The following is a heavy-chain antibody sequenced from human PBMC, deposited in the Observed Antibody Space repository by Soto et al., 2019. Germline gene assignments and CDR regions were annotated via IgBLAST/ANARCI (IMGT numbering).Heavy chain of an antibody. CDR3: ARGGIVLVPAAIYYYYYMDV. CDR1: GYTFTSYG. V-gene: IGHV1-18*01. Sequence: ASVKVSCKASGYTFTSYGISWVRQAPGQGLEWMGWISAYNGNTNYAQKLQGRVTMTTDTSTSTAYMELRSLRSDDTAVYYCARGGIVLVPAAIYYYYYMDVWGHGTTVTVSS. D-gene: IGHD2-2*01. CDR2: ISAYNGNT. J-gene: IGHJ6*02.